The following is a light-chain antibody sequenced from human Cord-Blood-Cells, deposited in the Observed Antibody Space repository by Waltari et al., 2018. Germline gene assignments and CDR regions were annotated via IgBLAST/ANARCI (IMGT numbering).Light chain of an antibody. V-gene: IGLV2-23*01. CDR1: SSDVGRYNL. CDR2: EGS. Sequence: QSALTQPASVSGSPGQSINISCTGTSSDVGRYNLVSWYQQHPGKAPKLMIYEGSKRPSGVSNRFSGSKSGNTASLTISGLQAEDEADYYCCSYAGSWVFGGGTKLTVL. CDR3: CSYAGSWV. J-gene: IGLJ3*02.